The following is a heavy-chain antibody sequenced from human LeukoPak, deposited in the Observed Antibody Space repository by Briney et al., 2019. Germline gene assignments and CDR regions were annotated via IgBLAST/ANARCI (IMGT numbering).Heavy chain of an antibody. J-gene: IGHJ4*02. CDR1: GGSLSDHY. D-gene: IGHD1-26*01. Sequence: SETLSLTCAVYGGSLSDHYWSWIRQSPGKGLEWIGEINHSGRTNYNPSLKSRVTMSVDTSKNQFSLKLSSVTAADTAVYYCARVIVGVHFDYWGQGTLVTVSS. CDR2: INHSGRT. CDR3: ARVIVGVHFDY. V-gene: IGHV4-34*01.